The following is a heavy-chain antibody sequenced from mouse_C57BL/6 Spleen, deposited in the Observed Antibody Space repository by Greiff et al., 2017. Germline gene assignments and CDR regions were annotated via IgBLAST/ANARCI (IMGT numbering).Heavy chain of an antibody. CDR1: GYTFTSYW. Sequence: QVQLQQPGAELVKPGASVKLSCKASGYTFTSYWMQWVNQRPGQGLEWIGEIDPSDSYTNYNQKFKGKATLTVDTSSSTAYMQLSSLTSEDSAVYYCARGGIYYYDDYWGQGTTLTVSS. CDR3: ARGGIYYYDDY. J-gene: IGHJ2*01. D-gene: IGHD1-1*01. V-gene: IGHV1-50*01. CDR2: IDPSDSYT.